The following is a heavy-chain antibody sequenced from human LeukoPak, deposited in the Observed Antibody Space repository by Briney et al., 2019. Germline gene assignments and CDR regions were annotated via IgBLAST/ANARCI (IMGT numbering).Heavy chain of an antibody. CDR2: ISGSGGRP. V-gene: IGHV3-23*01. J-gene: IGHJ4*02. CDR3: ARHPEPGYCSSTSCHESYFDY. Sequence: GGSLRLSCAASGFTFSRCAMSWVRQAPGKGLEWVSAISGSGGRPYYADSVKGRFTISRDNSKNTLYLQMNSLRAEDTAVYYCARHPEPGYCSSTSCHESYFDYWGQGTLVTVSS. CDR1: GFTFSRCA. D-gene: IGHD2-2*01.